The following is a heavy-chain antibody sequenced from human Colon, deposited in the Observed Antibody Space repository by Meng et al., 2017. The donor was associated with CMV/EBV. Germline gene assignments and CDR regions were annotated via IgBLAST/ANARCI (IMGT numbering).Heavy chain of an antibody. CDR2: IYPDGRP. CDR1: GSTVNTYF. J-gene: IGHJ4*02. CDR3: AKDEVPNNIDY. D-gene: IGHD1/OR15-1a*01. Sequence: EIHLVESGGGLFQPGGSLRLSCAASGSTVNTYFMSWVRQDPGKGLEWVSIIYPDGRPFYADSVQGRFTISTENSKNTLYLQMNSLRAEDTATYYCAKDEVPNNIDYWGQGTLVTVSS. V-gene: IGHV3-53*01.